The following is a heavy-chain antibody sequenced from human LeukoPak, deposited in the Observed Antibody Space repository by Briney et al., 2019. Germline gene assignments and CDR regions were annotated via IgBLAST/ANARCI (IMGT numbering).Heavy chain of an antibody. CDR3: ARSGYYYDSSYMDV. V-gene: IGHV3-7*01. J-gene: IGHJ6*03. Sequence: GGSLRLSCAASGFTFSTYWMTWVRQAPGKGLEWVANIKRDRSEKCYVESVKGRFTISRDNAKNSLYLQMSSLRAEDTAVYYCARSGYYYDSSYMDVWGKGTTVTVSS. CDR2: IKRDRSEK. CDR1: GFTFSTYW. D-gene: IGHD3-22*01.